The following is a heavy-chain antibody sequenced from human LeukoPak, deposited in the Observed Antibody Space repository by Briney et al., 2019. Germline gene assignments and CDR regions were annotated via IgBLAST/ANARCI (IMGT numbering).Heavy chain of an antibody. CDR1: GFTFSSYS. D-gene: IGHD3-10*01. V-gene: IGHV3-21*01. J-gene: IGHJ6*02. CDR2: ISSSSSYI. Sequence: AGGSLRLSCAASGFTFSSYSMNWVRQAPGKGLEWVSSISSSSSYIYYADSVKGRFTISRDNAKNSLYLQMNSLRAEDTAVYYCARDSDYYGSGSYYNPYYYYYGMDVWGQGTTVTVSS. CDR3: ARDSDYYGSGSYYNPYYYYYGMDV.